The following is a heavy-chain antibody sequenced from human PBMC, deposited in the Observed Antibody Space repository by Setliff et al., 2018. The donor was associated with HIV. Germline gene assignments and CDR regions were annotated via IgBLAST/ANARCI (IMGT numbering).Heavy chain of an antibody. J-gene: IGHJ4*02. D-gene: IGHD1-26*01. Sequence: LRLSCAASGFTFSGYSMHWVRQAPGKGLEWVSCISSSSSYIYYADSVKGRFTISRDNAKNSLYLQMNSLRAEDTAVYYCGRARGSPTSHFDYWGQGTLVTVSS. CDR2: ISSSSSYI. CDR1: GFTFSGYS. V-gene: IGHV3-21*01. CDR3: GRARGSPTSHFDY.